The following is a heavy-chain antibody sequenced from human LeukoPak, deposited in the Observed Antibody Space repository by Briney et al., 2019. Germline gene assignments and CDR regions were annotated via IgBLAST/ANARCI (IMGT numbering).Heavy chain of an antibody. CDR1: GGTFSSYA. J-gene: IGHJ4*02. D-gene: IGHD5-18*01. Sequence: SVKVSCKASGGTFSSYAISWVRQAPGQGLEWMGGITPIFGTANYAQKFQGRVTITADESTSTAYMELSSLRSEDTAVYYCARLPMETADEGDYFDYWGQGTLVTVSS. V-gene: IGHV1-69*13. CDR3: ARLPMETADEGDYFDY. CDR2: ITPIFGTA.